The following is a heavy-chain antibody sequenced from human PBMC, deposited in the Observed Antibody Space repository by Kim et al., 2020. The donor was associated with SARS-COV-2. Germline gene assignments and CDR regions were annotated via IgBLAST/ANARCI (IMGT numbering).Heavy chain of an antibody. CDR1: GFTFSSYG. CDR2: IRYDGTNK. V-gene: IGHV3-33*01. D-gene: IGHD3-22*01. CDR3: ARGVYGNYYDSSGYDY. Sequence: GGSLRLSCAASGFTFSSYGMHWVRQAPGKGLEWVAVIRYDGTNKYYADSVKGPFTISRDNSKNTLYLQMNSLRAEDTAVYYCARGVYGNYYDSSGYDYWGQGTLVTVSS. J-gene: IGHJ4*02.